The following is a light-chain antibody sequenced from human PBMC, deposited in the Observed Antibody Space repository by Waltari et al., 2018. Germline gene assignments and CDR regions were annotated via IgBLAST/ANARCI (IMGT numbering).Light chain of an antibody. CDR1: QSVSRSY. CDR2: GAS. V-gene: IGKV3-20*01. CDR3: QHYGNSRT. J-gene: IGKJ1*01. Sequence: EIVLTQSPGTLSLSPGERVTLFCRASQSVSRSYLAWYQQKPGQAPRLLIYGASSRATGIPDRFSGSGSGTDFTLTISRLEPEDFAVYYCQHYGNSRTFGQGTKVEIK.